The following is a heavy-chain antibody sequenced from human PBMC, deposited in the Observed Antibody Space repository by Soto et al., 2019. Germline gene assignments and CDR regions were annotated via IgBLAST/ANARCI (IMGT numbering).Heavy chain of an antibody. V-gene: IGHV2-5*02. D-gene: IGHD3-22*01. J-gene: IGHJ1*01. CDR1: GFSLSTSGVG. Sequence: QITLTESGPTLVKPTQTLTLTCTFSGFSLSTSGVGVGWIRQPPGKGLEWLALLYWDDYKRYSPSLKSRLTITKATSKNQVVLTMTNVDPADTATYACAHTRAIVVIVAEDEYFQLWGQGTLVTVSS. CDR2: LYWDDYK. CDR3: AHTRAIVVIVAEDEYFQL.